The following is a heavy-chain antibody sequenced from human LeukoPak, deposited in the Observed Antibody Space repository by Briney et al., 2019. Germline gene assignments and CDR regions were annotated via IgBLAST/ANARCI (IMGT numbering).Heavy chain of an antibody. Sequence: GGSLRLSCAASGFTFDDYGMSWVRQAPGKGLEWVSGINWNGGSTGYADSVKGRFTISRDNAKNSLYLQMNSLRAEDTAIYYCARNLGGPTWYYLDYWGRGVLVTVSS. CDR2: INWNGGST. J-gene: IGHJ4*02. CDR1: GFTFDDYG. CDR3: ARNLGGPTWYYLDY. D-gene: IGHD3-3*01. V-gene: IGHV3-20*04.